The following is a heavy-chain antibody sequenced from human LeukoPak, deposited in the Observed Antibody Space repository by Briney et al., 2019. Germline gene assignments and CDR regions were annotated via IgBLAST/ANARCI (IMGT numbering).Heavy chain of an antibody. V-gene: IGHV4-39*01. J-gene: IGHJ3*02. D-gene: IGHD7-27*01. CDR3: ARHTRAGDQDAFDI. CDR1: GGSIGSSSYY. CDR2: IYYSGST. Sequence: SETLSLTCTVSGGSIGSSSYYWGWIRQPPGKGLEWIGSIYYSGSTYYNPSLKSRVTISVDTSKNQFSLKLSSVTAADTAVYYCARHTRAGDQDAFDIWGQGTMVTVSS.